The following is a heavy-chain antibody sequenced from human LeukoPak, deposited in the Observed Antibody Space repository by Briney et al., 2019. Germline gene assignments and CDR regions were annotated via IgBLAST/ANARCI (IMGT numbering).Heavy chain of an antibody. CDR2: IYHSGST. CDR1: GGSISSGGYY. J-gene: IGHJ3*02. D-gene: IGHD3-3*01. Sequence: PSQTLSLTCTVSGGSISSGGYYWSWIRQPPGKGLEWIGYIYHSGSTYYNPSLKSRVTISVDRSKNQFSLKLSSVTAADTAVYYCAGKPDYDFWSGDAFDIWGQGTMVTVSS. V-gene: IGHV4-30-2*02. CDR3: AGKPDYDFWSGDAFDI.